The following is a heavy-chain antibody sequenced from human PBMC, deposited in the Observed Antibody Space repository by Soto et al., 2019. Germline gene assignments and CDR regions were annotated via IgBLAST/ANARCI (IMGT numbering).Heavy chain of an antibody. J-gene: IGHJ6*02. V-gene: IGHV1-69*13. Sequence: GASVKVSCKASGGTFSSYAISWVRQAPGQGLEWMGGIIPIFGTANYAQKFQGRVTITADESTSTAYMELSSLRSEDTAVYYCARDLTIDWTGGYGMDVWGQGTTVTVSS. CDR2: IIPIFGTA. D-gene: IGHD1-1*01. CDR1: GGTFSSYA. CDR3: ARDLTIDWTGGYGMDV.